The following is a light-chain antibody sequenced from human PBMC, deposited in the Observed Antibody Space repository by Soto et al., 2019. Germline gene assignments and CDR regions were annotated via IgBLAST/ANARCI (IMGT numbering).Light chain of an antibody. V-gene: IGKV1-9*01. CDR1: QGISSY. J-gene: IGKJ5*01. CDR3: QQLNSYPIT. Sequence: DIKLTQSPSFLSASVRDRVTITCRASQGISSYLAWYQQKAGKAPKLLIYAASTLQSGVPSRFSGSGSGTEFTLTISSLQPEDFATYYCQQLNSYPITFGQGTRLEIK. CDR2: AAS.